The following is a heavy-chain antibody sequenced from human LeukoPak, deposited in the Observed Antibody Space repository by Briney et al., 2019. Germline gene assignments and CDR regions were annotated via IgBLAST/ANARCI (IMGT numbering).Heavy chain of an antibody. CDR1: GGTFSSYT. D-gene: IGHD5-24*01. CDR2: IIPITGIT. CDR3: ATKGRVGYSY. J-gene: IGHJ4*02. Sequence: SVKVSCKASGGTFSSYTISWVRQAPGQGLEWMGRIIPITGITNYAQKFQGRVTITADKSTSTAYMELSSLRSEDTAVYYCATKGRVGYSYWGQGTLVTVSP. V-gene: IGHV1-69*02.